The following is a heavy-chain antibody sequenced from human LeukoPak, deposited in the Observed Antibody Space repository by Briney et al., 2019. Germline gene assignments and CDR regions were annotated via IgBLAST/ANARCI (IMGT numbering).Heavy chain of an antibody. J-gene: IGHJ4*02. CDR3: ARDRGGYYDSSGYFYY. CDR1: GFTFSSYE. Sequence: PGGSLRLSCAGSGFTFSSYEMSGVRQAPGKGLDGIAYSRRRDNTMFYADSVQGRFTIFIDQAKNSVYLQMTSLRDEDTAIYYCARDRGGYYDSSGYFYYWGQGTLVTVTS. V-gene: IGHV3-48*03. CDR2: SRRRDNTM. D-gene: IGHD3-22*01.